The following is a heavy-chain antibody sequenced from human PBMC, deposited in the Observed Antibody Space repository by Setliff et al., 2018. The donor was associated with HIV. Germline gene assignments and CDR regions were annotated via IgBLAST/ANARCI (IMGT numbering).Heavy chain of an antibody. CDR2: INPSGGST. V-gene: IGHV1-46*01. D-gene: IGHD2-2*01. J-gene: IGHJ4*02. Sequence: ASVKVSCKASGYTFTAYYMHWVRQAPGQGLEWMGIINPSGGSTNYAQKFQGRVTMTRDTSTSTVYMELRRLRSDDTAVYYCATAAEVFDYWGQGTLVTVSS. CDR1: GYTFTAYY. CDR3: ATAAEVFDY.